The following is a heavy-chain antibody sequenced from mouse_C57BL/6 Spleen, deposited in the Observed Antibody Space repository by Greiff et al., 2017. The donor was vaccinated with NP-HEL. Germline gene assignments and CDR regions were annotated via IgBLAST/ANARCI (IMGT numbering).Heavy chain of an antibody. CDR3: ARYGSSFYYFDY. J-gene: IGHJ2*01. V-gene: IGHV5-16*01. CDR1: GFTFSDYY. D-gene: IGHD1-1*01. Sequence: EVQVVESEGGLVQPGSSMKLSCTASGFTFSDYYMAWVRQVPEKGLEWVANINYDGSSTYYLDSLKSRFIISRDNAKNILYLQMSSLKSEDTATYDCARYGSSFYYFDYWGQGTTLTVSS. CDR2: INYDGSST.